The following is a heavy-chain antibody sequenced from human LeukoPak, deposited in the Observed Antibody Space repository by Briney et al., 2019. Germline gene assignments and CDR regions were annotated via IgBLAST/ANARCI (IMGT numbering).Heavy chain of an antibody. D-gene: IGHD1-26*01. J-gene: IGHJ6*02. CDR3: ARVGLGGNYYYYGMDV. CDR2: ISAYNGNT. Sequence: GASVRVSFTASGYTFTSYGISWVRQAPGQGREGMGWISAYNGNTNYAQKLQGRVTITTDTYKRTAYMELRSLRSDDTAVYYCARVGLGGNYYYYGMDVWGQGTTVTVSS. CDR1: GYTFTSYG. V-gene: IGHV1-18*01.